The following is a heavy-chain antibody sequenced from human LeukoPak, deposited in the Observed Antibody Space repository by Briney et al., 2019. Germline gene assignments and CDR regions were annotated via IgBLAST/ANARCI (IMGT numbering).Heavy chain of an antibody. V-gene: IGHV1-8*03. CDR3: ARALNEFCSGGICYSYYFDY. D-gene: IGHD2-15*01. J-gene: IGHJ4*02. CDR1: GYTFTSYD. Sequence: ASVKVSCKASGYTFTSYDINWVRQATGQGLEWMGWMNPNSGNTGYAQKFQGRVTITRNTSISTAYMELSSLRSEDTAVYYCARALNEFCSGGICYSYYFDYWGQGTLVTVSS. CDR2: MNPNSGNT.